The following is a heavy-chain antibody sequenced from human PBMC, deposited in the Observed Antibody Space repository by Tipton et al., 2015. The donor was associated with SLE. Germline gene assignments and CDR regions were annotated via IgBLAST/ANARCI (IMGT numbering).Heavy chain of an antibody. CDR2: MYYSGIT. CDR3: ARDEYYYDGTGYHLLGQFDY. Sequence: TLSLTCAVYGGSLSPYYWSWIRQTPGKGLEWIGYMYYSGITNYNPSLNSRVTISVDTSKNQFSLKLSSVTAADTAVYFCARDEYYYDGTGYHLLGQFDYWGQGTLVTVSS. V-gene: IGHV4-59*12. J-gene: IGHJ4*02. CDR1: GGSLSPYY. D-gene: IGHD3-22*01.